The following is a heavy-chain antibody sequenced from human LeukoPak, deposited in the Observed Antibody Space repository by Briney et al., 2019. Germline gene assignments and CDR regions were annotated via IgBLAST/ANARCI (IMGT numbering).Heavy chain of an antibody. D-gene: IGHD3-10*01. CDR2: IYYSGST. V-gene: IGHV4-39*07. J-gene: IGHJ4*02. CDR1: GGSISSSSYY. CDR3: ARDRLGPVVFGELLGDHFDY. Sequence: SSETLSLTCTVSGGSISSSSYYWGWIRQPPGKGLEWIGSIYYSGSTYCNPSLKSRVTISVDTSKNQFSLKLSSVTAADTAVYYCARDRLGPVVFGELLGDHFDYWGQETLVTVSS.